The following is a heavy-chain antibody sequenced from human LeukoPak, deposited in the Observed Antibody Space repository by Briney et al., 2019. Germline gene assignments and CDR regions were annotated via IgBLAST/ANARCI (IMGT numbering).Heavy chain of an antibody. CDR2: IYSGGTT. D-gene: IGHD6-19*01. J-gene: IGHJ4*02. CDR3: ARVKYDSSGWTFDY. CDR1: GFTVSSNY. V-gene: IGHV3-53*01. Sequence: GGPLRLSCAASGFTVSSNYMSWVRQTPGKGLEWVSIIYSGGTTYYADSVKGRFTISRDNAKNSLYLQMNSLRAKDTAVYYCARVKYDSSGWTFDYWGQGTLVTVSS.